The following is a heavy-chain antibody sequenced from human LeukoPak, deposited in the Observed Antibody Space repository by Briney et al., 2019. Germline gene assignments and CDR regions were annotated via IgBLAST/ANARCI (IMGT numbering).Heavy chain of an antibody. CDR3: ARLSGGRIKDFDY. V-gene: IGHV1-2*02. D-gene: IGHD2/OR15-2a*01. CDR1: GYTFTVYY. CDR2: INPNSGVT. Sequence: ASVKVSCKASGYTFTVYYMHWVRQAPGQGLEWMGWINPNSGVTNYAQKFQGRVTMTRDTSISTAYMELGRLRSDDTAVYYCARLSGGRIKDFDYWGQGTLVTVSS. J-gene: IGHJ4*02.